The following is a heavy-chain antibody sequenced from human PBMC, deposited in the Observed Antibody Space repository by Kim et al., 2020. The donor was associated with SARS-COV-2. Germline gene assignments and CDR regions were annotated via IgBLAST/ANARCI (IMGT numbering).Heavy chain of an antibody. V-gene: IGHV3-33*01. CDR3: ARGHGIAAAGEDY. D-gene: IGHD6-13*01. Sequence: YSADSVKARSTIARDNSKTTRYLQMNSLRAEDTVLYYCARGHGIAAAGEDYWGQGTLVTVSS. J-gene: IGHJ4*02.